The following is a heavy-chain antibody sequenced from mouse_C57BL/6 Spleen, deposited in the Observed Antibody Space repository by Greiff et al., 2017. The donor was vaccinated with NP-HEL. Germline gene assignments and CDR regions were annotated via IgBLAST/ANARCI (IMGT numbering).Heavy chain of an antibody. V-gene: IGHV5-12*01. CDR1: GFTFSDYY. Sequence: EVQLVESGGGLVQPGGSLKLSCAASGFTFSDYYMYWVRQTPEKRLEWVAYISNGGGSTYSPDTVKGRLNIAKNNAKNPRYLQMSRLKAEDTAMCYCARPLTTREFAYWGQGTLVTVSA. CDR2: ISNGGGST. J-gene: IGHJ3*01. D-gene: IGHD2-12*01. CDR3: ARPLTTREFAY.